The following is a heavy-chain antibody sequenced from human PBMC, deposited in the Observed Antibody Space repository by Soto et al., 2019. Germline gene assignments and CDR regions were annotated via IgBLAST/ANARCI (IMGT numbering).Heavy chain of an antibody. D-gene: IGHD3-22*01. J-gene: IGHJ4*01. CDR3: AREYYQDSSGYYAFFDY. CDR1: GGSISSSSYY. V-gene: IGHV4-39*01. Sequence: PSETLSLTCTVPGGSISSSSYYWGWIRQSPGKGLEWIGSIYYSGSTYYNPSLKSRVTISVDTSKNQFSLKLSSVTAADTAVYYCAREYYQDSSGYYAFFDYWRHGTLVIVSS. CDR2: IYYSGST.